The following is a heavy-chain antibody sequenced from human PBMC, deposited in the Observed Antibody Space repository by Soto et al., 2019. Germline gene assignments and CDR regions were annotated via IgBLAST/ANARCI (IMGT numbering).Heavy chain of an antibody. CDR2: IYWDDSK. Sequence: QITLKESGPTLVKPTQTLTLTCTFSGFSLTTRGVGVGWIRQPPGKALECLALIYWDDSKRYSPSLQSRLSITNDTSKNQLVLTMTNVDPVDTATYYCAHIPNYYQYDWFDPWGQGTLVSVCS. CDR3: AHIPNYYQYDWFDP. J-gene: IGHJ5*02. V-gene: IGHV2-5*02. D-gene: IGHD3-16*01. CDR1: GFSLTTRGVG.